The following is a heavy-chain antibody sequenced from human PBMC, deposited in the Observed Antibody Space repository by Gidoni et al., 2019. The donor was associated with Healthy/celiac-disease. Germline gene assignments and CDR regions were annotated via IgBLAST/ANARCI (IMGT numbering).Heavy chain of an antibody. CDR3: ARGNRVVVPAATSDGYFDY. CDR2: IIPIFGTA. Sequence: QVQLVQSGAEVKKPGSSVKVSCKASGGTFSSYAISWVRQAPGQGLEWMGGIIPIFGTANYAQKFQGRVTITADKSTSTAYMELSSLRSEDTAVYYCARGNRVVVPAATSDGYFDYWGQGTLVTVSS. CDR1: GGTFSSYA. V-gene: IGHV1-69*06. D-gene: IGHD2-2*01. J-gene: IGHJ4*02.